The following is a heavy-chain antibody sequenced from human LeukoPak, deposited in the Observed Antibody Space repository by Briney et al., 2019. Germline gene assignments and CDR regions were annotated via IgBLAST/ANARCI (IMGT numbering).Heavy chain of an antibody. Sequence: GGSLRLSCAASGFTFSSYWMHWVRQAPGKGLVWVSRINSDGSSTSYADSVKDRFTISRDNAKNTLYLQMNSLRAEDTAVYYCASHSYYDRTPLDYWGQGTLVTVSS. D-gene: IGHD3-22*01. CDR1: GFTFSSYW. V-gene: IGHV3-74*01. CDR3: ASHSYYDRTPLDY. J-gene: IGHJ4*02. CDR2: INSDGSST.